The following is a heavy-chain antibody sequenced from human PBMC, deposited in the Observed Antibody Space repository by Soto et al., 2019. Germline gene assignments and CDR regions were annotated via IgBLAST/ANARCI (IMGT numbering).Heavy chain of an antibody. J-gene: IGHJ4*02. CDR3: AKGEVRGIIPSYFDY. CDR2: ISNDRSNA. CDR1: GFTFRWFG. D-gene: IGHD3-10*01. V-gene: IGHV3-30*18. Sequence: GGSLTLACAGSGFTFRWFGMNCVRQAPGKGMEWVARISNDRSNAYYVDSVKGRFTISRDNSKNTLYLQMDSLRAEDTAVYYCAKGEVRGIIPSYFDYWGLGTLVTVSS.